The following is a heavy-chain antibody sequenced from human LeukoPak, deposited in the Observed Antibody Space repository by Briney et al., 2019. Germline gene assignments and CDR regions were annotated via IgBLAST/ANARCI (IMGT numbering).Heavy chain of an antibody. D-gene: IGHD3-10*01. Sequence: ASVKVSCKAPGYTFTGYYMHWVRQAPGQGLEWMGWINPNSGGTNYAQKFQGRVTMTRDTSISTAYMELSSLRSEDTAVYYCASNSRLWFGESTQHYYYYYMDVWGKGTTVTVSS. CDR3: ASNSRLWFGESTQHYYYYYMDV. J-gene: IGHJ6*03. V-gene: IGHV1-2*02. CDR2: INPNSGGT. CDR1: GYTFTGYY.